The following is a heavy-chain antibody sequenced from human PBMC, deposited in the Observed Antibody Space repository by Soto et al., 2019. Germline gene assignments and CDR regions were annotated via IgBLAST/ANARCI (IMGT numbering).Heavy chain of an antibody. D-gene: IGHD7-27*01. CDR3: ATGRQMGY. Sequence: DVQVLESGGDLVQPGESLRLSCAASGFTFSNYAMTWVRQAPGKGLEWVSTMSGSGDSIYYADSVKGRFTISRDNSKNTLYLQMNRLSADDWAVYYCATGRQMGYWGQGTLVIVSS. V-gene: IGHV3-23*01. CDR1: GFTFSNYA. CDR2: MSGSGDSI. J-gene: IGHJ4*02.